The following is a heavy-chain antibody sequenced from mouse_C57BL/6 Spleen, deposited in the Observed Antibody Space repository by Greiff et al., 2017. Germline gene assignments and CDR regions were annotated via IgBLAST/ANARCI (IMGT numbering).Heavy chain of an antibody. V-gene: IGHV5-4*01. CDR2: ISDGGSYT. CDR1: GFTFSSYA. J-gene: IGHJ1*03. Sequence: EVQVVESGGGLVKPGGSLKLSCAASGFTFSSYAMSWVRQTPEKRLEWVATISDGGSYTYYPDNVKGRFTISRDNAKNNLYLQMSHLKSEDTAMYYCAREVTTVVAPDWYFDVWGTGTTVTVSS. CDR3: AREVTTVVAPDWYFDV. D-gene: IGHD1-1*01.